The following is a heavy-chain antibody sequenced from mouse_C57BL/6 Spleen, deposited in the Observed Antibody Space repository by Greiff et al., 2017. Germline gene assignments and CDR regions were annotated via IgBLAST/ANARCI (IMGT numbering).Heavy chain of an antibody. D-gene: IGHD1-1*01. CDR2: IYPRDGST. V-gene: IGHV1-78*01. CDR3: ARWGGSSLYAMDY. J-gene: IGHJ4*01. CDR1: GYTFTDHT. Sequence: LQESDAELVKPGASVKISCKVSGYTFTDHTIHWMKQRPEQGLEWIGYIYPRDGSTKYNEKFKGKATLTADKSSSTAYMQLNSLTSEDSAVYFCARWGGSSLYAMDYWGQGTSVTVSS.